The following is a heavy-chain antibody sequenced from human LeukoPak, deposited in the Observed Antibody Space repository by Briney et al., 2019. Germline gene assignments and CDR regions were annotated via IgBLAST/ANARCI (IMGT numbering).Heavy chain of an antibody. J-gene: IGHJ4*02. Sequence: GGSLRLSCAASGFTFTTYWMSWVRQAPGKGLEWVAFIRYDGSNKYYADSVKGRFTISRDNSKNTLYLQMNSLRAEDTAVYYCATVTGPFDYWGQGTLVTVSS. V-gene: IGHV3-30*02. D-gene: IGHD1-20*01. CDR3: ATVTGPFDY. CDR1: GFTFTTYW. CDR2: IRYDGSNK.